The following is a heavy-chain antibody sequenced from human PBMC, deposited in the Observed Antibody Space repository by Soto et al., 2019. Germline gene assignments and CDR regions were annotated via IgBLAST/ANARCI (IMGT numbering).Heavy chain of an antibody. CDR2: IDGSSATT. J-gene: IGHJ6*02. CDR1: GFTFSDYA. Sequence: PGGSLRLSCAASGFTFSDYAMSWVRQAPGKGLEWVSAIDGSSATTNYADSVKGRFTIPRDNSKNTLFLHMSGLRAEDTAVYYCARDRRPSIYSGLAVWGQGTTVTSP. D-gene: IGHD2-2*01. CDR3: ARDRRPSIYSGLAV. V-gene: IGHV3-23*01.